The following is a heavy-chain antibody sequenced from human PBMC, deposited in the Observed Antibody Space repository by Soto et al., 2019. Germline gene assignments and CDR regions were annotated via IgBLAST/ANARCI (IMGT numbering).Heavy chain of an antibody. J-gene: IGHJ6*02. CDR2: ISYDGSNK. Sequence: QVQLVESGGGVVQPGRSLRLSCAVSGFTFSSYGMHWVRQAPGKGLEWVAVISYDGSNKFYADSVKGRFTISRDNSKNTLYLQMNSLRAEDTAVYYCAKVPATEDYYGMDVWGQGTTVTVSS. CDR1: GFTFSSYG. CDR3: AKVPATEDYYGMDV. V-gene: IGHV3-30*18.